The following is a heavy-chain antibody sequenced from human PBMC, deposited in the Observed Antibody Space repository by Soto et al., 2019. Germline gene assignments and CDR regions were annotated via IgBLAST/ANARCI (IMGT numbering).Heavy chain of an antibody. V-gene: IGHV3-73*01. J-gene: IGHJ6*02. D-gene: IGHD4-4*01. CDR1: GFTFSGSA. CDR3: TRLTYSNYYYGMDV. Sequence: PVGSLRLSCAASGFTFSGSAMHWVRQASGKGLEWVGRIRSKANSYATAYAASVKGRFTISRDDSKNTAYLQMNSLKTEDTAVYYCTRLTYSNYYYGMDVWGQGTTVTV. CDR2: IRSKANSYAT.